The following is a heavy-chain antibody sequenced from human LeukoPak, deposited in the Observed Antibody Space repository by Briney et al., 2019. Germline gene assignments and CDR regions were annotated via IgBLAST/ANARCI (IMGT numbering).Heavy chain of an antibody. J-gene: IGHJ4*02. CDR1: GYTFTSYF. D-gene: IGHD1-1*01. CDR2: IDPGGGST. CDR3: ARGRGRQPLGY. Sequence: ASVKVSCKASGYTFTSYFINWVRQAPGQGLDWMGVIDPGGGSTNSAQKFRGRVTLTRDTSTSTVYMDLSSLRSEDTAVYYCARGRGRQPLGYWGQGTLVTVSS. V-gene: IGHV1-46*01.